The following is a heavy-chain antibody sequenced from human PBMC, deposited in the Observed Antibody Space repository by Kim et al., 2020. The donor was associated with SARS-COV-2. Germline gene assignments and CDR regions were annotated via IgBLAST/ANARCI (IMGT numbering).Heavy chain of an antibody. J-gene: IGHJ2*01. CDR1: GGSISSSNW. D-gene: IGHD3-10*01. CDR3: ARDRNTMVRGVRGTEGYFDL. CDR2: IYHSGST. V-gene: IGHV4-4*02. Sequence: SETLSLTCAVSGGSISSSNWWSWVRQPPGKGLEWIGEIYHSGSTNYNPSLKSRVTISVDKSKNQFSLKLSSVTAADTAVYYCARDRNTMVRGVRGTEGYFDLWGRGTLVTVSS.